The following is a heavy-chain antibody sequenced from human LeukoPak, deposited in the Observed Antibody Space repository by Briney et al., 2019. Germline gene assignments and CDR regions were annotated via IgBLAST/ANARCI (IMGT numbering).Heavy chain of an antibody. J-gene: IGHJ4*02. Sequence: GGSLRLSCAASGFTFRTYWMSWVRQAPGKGLEWVASINQGGSGTYYVESVKGRFTISRGNAMNSFFLQMNSLRAEDTAVYYCARLVGDRTIYDYWGQGTLVTVSS. CDR2: INQGGSGT. CDR3: ARLVGDRTIYDY. D-gene: IGHD2-15*01. V-gene: IGHV3-7*01. CDR1: GFTFRTYW.